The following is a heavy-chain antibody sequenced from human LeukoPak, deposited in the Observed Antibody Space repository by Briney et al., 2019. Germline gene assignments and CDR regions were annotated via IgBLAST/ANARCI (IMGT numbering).Heavy chain of an antibody. D-gene: IGHD5-24*01. CDR3: ARGKRGDLRDGSWYFDY. V-gene: IGHV3-23*01. CDR1: GFTFSSYV. J-gene: IGHJ4*02. Sequence: PGGSLRLSCAASGFTFSSYVMNWVRQAPGKGLEWVSVISGGGGSTYYADSVKGRFTISRDNAKNSLYLQMNSLRVEDTAIYYCARGKRGDLRDGSWYFDYWGQGTLVTVSS. CDR2: ISGGGGST.